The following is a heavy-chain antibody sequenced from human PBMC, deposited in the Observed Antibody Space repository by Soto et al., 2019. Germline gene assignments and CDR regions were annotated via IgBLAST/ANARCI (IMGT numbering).Heavy chain of an antibody. CDR1: GGSFSGYY. D-gene: IGHD2-8*01. J-gene: IGHJ4*02. V-gene: IGHV4-34*12. CDR3: ARGVLVTVYATFDC. Sequence: QVQLQQWGAGLLKPSETLSLTCAVSGGSFSGYYWTWIRQPPGKGLEWIGEIIHSGRTNYNPALKSRVTISVDTSKNRFSLELSSVTAADTAVYYCARGVLVTVYATFDCWGQGTLVTVSS. CDR2: IIHSGRT.